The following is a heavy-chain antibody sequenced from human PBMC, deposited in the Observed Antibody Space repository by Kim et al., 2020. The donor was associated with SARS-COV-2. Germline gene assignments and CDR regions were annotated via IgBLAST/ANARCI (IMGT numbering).Heavy chain of an antibody. CDR3: ARDLRGRPGFWEY. CDR2: ISAYNGNT. J-gene: IGHJ4*02. CDR1: GYTFTSYG. D-gene: IGHD3-10*01. Sequence: ASVKVSCKASGYTFTSYGISWVRQAPGQGLEWMGWISAYNGNTNYAQKLQGRVTMTTDTSTSTAYIELRSLRSDDTAVYYCARDLRGRPGFWEYWGQGTLVTVSS. V-gene: IGHV1-18*01.